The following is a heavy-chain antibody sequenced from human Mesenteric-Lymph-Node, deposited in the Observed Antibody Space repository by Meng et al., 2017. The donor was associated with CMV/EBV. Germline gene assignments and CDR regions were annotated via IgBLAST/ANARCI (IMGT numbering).Heavy chain of an antibody. V-gene: IGHV1-69*06. J-gene: IGHJ4*02. CDR3: ARAHYTYYDILTGYYPFDY. Sequence: FSSYAISCVRQAPGQGLEWMGGIIPIFSTASYAQKFQGRVTITADKSTSTAYMELSSLRSEDTAVYYCARAHYTYYDILTGYYPFDYWGQGTLVTVSS. CDR1: FSSYA. CDR2: IIPIFSTA. D-gene: IGHD3-9*01.